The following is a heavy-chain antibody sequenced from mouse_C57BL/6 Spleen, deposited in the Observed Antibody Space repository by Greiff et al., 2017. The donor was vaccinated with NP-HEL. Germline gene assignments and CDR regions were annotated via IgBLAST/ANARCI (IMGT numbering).Heavy chain of an antibody. Sequence: QVQLQQSGAELARPGASVKLSCKASGYTFTSYGISWVKQRTGQGLEWIGEIYPRSGNTYYNEKFKGKATLTADKSSSTAYMELRSLTSEDSAVYFCARRGRGLYDYGVDYWGQGTTLTVSS. CDR3: ARRGRGLYDYGVDY. CDR1: GYTFTSYG. J-gene: IGHJ2*01. V-gene: IGHV1-81*01. CDR2: IYPRSGNT. D-gene: IGHD2-4*01.